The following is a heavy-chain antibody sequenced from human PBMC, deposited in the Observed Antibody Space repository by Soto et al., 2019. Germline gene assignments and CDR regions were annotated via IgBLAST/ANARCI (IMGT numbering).Heavy chain of an antibody. V-gene: IGHV3-33*01. CDR3: ARDKGTTCIDH. D-gene: IGHD2-15*01. CDR1: GISFSTSG. CDR2: NWSDGSKT. J-gene: IGHJ4*02. Sequence: QVQLVESGGGVVQPGRSLRLSCAASGISFSTSGMHWVRQAPGKGLEWVAMNWSDGSKTYYADSVKGRFTVSRDNSKNVVSLQMDNLRAEDTAFYYCARDKGTTCIDHWGQGTLVTVSS.